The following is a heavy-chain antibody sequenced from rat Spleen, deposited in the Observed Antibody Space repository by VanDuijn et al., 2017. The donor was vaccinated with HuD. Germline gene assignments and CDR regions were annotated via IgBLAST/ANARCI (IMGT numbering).Heavy chain of an antibody. D-gene: IGHD1-10*01. Sequence: EVQLVESGGGLVQPGRSMKLSCAASGFTFSDYGMVWVLQAPTKGLEWVASISYDGSSAYYRDSVKGRFTISRDNAKSTLYLQMESLRSEDTATYYCARPNNYVYVMDAWGQGASVTVSS. J-gene: IGHJ4*01. V-gene: IGHV5-29*01. CDR2: ISYDGSSA. CDR3: ARPNNYVYVMDA. CDR1: GFTFSDYG.